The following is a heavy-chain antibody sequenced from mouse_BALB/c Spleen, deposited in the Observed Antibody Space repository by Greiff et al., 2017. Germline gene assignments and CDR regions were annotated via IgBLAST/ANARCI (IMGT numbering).Heavy chain of an antibody. CDR1: GYSITSGYY. V-gene: IGHV3-6*02. Sequence: EVQLQQSGPGLVKPSQSLSLTCSVTGYSITSGYYWNWIRQFPGNKLEWMGYISYDGSNNYNPSLKNRISITRDTSKNQFFLKLNSVTTEDTATYYCAREDSYDSLYYAMDYWGQGTSVTVSS. CDR2: ISYDGSN. D-gene: IGHD2-4*01. CDR3: AREDSYDSLYYAMDY. J-gene: IGHJ4*01.